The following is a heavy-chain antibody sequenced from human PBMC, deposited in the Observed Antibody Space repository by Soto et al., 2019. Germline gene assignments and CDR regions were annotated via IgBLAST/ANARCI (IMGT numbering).Heavy chain of an antibody. CDR2: IYPGDSDT. V-gene: IGHV5-51*01. J-gene: IGHJ6*02. CDR3: ARYVRGWELRRGYYYGTDV. CDR1: EYRFNSYW. Sequence: GESLKISCTGSEYRFNSYWIGWVRQMPGKGLEWIGMIYPGDSDTTYSPSFEGQVTMSVDKSISTAYLQWSSLKASDSATYYCARYVRGWELRRGYYYGTDVWGQGTTVTVSS. D-gene: IGHD2-15*01.